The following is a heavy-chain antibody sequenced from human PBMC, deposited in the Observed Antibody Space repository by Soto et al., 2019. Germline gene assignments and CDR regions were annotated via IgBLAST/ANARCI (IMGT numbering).Heavy chain of an antibody. CDR3: VRGGTYFDY. V-gene: IGHV3-7*04. J-gene: IGHJ4*02. CDR2: IKQDETEK. Sequence: GGSLRLSCAASGFTFSTSWMNWVRQAPGKGLEWVANIKQDETEKYYMDSVKGRFTISRDNAENSLYLQMDSLGGEDTAVYYCVRGGTYFDYWGQGALVTVSS. CDR1: GFTFSTSW.